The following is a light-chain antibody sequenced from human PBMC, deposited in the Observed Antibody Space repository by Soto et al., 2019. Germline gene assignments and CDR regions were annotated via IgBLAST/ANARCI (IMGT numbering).Light chain of an antibody. CDR3: LQYYCIPRT. CDR2: WAS. J-gene: IGKJ1*01. V-gene: IGKV4-1*01. CDR1: QTVLYNLNNHNY. Sequence: DIGLTDCAASLEGHLGERGTINCKYSQTVLYNLNNHNYLAWYQQKPRQPPNLIINWASIRESGVPDRFSGSGSGTDFTLTISSLQAEDVAVYYCLQYYCIPRTFGQGTKVDIK.